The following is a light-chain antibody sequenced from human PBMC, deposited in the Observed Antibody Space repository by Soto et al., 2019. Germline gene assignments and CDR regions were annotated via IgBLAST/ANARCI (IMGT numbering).Light chain of an antibody. CDR1: QSVLYSSSNKNY. CDR2: WAS. CDR3: QQYCSSPWT. J-gene: IGKJ1*01. Sequence: DIVMTQSPDSLAVSLGERATINCRSSQSVLYSSSNKNYLAWYQQKPGQPPKLLIYWASTRESGVPDRFSGSAAVTDFTLTISSLQAEDVAVYYCQQYCSSPWTFGQGTKVEIK. V-gene: IGKV4-1*01.